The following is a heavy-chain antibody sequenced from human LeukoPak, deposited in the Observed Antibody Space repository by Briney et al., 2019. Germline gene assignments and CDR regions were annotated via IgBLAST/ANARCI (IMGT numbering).Heavy chain of an antibody. CDR3: ARVPYDYVWGSYRLGPLWY. V-gene: IGHV1-69*05. J-gene: IGHJ4*02. CDR1: GGTFSSYA. D-gene: IGHD3-16*02. CDR2: IIPIFGTA. Sequence: GASVKVSCKASGGTFSSYAISWVRQAPGQGLEWMRRIIPIFGTANYAQKFQGRVTITTDESTSTAYMELSSLRSEDTAVYYCARVPYDYVWGSYRLGPLWYWGQGTLVTVSS.